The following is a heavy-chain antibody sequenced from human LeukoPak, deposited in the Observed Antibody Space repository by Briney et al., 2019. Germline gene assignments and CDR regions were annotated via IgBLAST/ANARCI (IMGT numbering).Heavy chain of an antibody. CDR2: IYYSGST. J-gene: IGHJ5*02. CDR1: GGSISSYY. V-gene: IGHV4-59*01. Sequence: SQTLSLTCTVSGGSISSYYWSWIRQPPGKGLEWIGYIYYSGSTNYNPSLKSRVTISVDTSKNQFSLKLSSVTAADTAVYYCARDRANNWFDPWGQGTLVTVSS. CDR3: ARDRANNWFDP.